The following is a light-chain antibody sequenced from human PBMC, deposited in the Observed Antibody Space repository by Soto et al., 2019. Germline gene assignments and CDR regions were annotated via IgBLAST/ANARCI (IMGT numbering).Light chain of an antibody. CDR3: QQYYSYPIT. V-gene: IGKV3-15*01. J-gene: IGKJ5*01. CDR2: GAS. Sequence: EIVMTQSPGTLSVSPGEGATLSCRASQSVSTDLAWYQQKPGQTPRLLIHGASTRATGTPARFSGSGSGTQFTLTISCLQSEDFATYYCQQYYSYPITFGQGTRLEIK. CDR1: QSVSTD.